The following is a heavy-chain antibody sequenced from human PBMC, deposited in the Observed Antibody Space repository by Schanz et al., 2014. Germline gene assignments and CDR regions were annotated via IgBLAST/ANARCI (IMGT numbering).Heavy chain of an antibody. Sequence: VQLVESGGGLVKPGGSLRLSCAASGFTLSNSDMHWVRQGTGKGLEWVSTIGYLGDTYYPDSVKGRFTISRDNSKNSLYLQMSSLRAEDTAVYYGAREQIMAAAGLVDYWGHGTLVTVSS. D-gene: IGHD6-13*01. CDR1: GFTLSNSD. J-gene: IGHJ4*01. V-gene: IGHV3-13*01. CDR2: IGYLGDT. CDR3: AREQIMAAAGLVDY.